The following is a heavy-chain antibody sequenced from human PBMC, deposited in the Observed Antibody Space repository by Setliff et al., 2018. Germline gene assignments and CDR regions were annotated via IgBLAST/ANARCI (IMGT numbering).Heavy chain of an antibody. D-gene: IGHD3-3*01. CDR3: ARHGLQFLEWLSAFDY. J-gene: IGHJ4*02. Sequence: PSETLSLTCAVSGYSISSGYYWGWIRQPPGKGLEWIGNIYHSGSTYYNPSLKSRVTISVDTSKNQFSLKLTSVTAADTAVYYCARHGLQFLEWLSAFDYWGQGTLVTVS. CDR2: IYHSGST. CDR1: GYSISSGYY. V-gene: IGHV4-38-2*01.